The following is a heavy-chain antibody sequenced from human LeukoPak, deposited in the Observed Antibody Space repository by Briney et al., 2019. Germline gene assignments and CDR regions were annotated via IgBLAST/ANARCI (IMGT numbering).Heavy chain of an antibody. Sequence: GGSLRLSCSASGFTFSAYAMHWVRQAPGKGLEHVSAISTNGRSTYYADSVKGRFIISRDNSKNTLYVQVSSLRVEDTAVYYCVKGGITTTRDCDYWGQGTLVTVSS. CDR1: GFTFSAYA. D-gene: IGHD4-11*01. CDR3: VKGGITTTRDCDY. J-gene: IGHJ4*02. V-gene: IGHV3-64*03. CDR2: ISTNGRST.